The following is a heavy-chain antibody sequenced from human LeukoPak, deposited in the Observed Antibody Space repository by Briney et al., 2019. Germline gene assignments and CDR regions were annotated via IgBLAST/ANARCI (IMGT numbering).Heavy chain of an antibody. CDR1: GFTFSNAW. Sequence: PGGSLRHSCAASGFTFSNAWMSWVRQTPGKGLEWVGRIKRKTDGGTTDYAAPVKGRFTISRDDSKNTLYLQMNSLKTEDTAVYYCTTDQPSWNYFDYWGQGTLVTVSS. V-gene: IGHV3-15*01. CDR3: TTDQPSWNYFDY. D-gene: IGHD1-1*01. CDR2: IKRKTDGGTT. J-gene: IGHJ4*02.